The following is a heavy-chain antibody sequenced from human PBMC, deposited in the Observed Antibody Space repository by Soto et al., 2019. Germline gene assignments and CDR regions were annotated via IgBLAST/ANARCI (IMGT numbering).Heavy chain of an antibody. D-gene: IGHD6-13*01. CDR1: GYTFTSYD. V-gene: IGHV1-8*01. Sequence: EASVKVSCKASGYTFTSYDINWVRQATGQGLEWMGWMNPNSGNTGYAQKFQGRVTMTRNTSISTAYMELSSLRSEDTAVYYCARRGYSSSWYYYYYYGMDVWGQGTTVTSP. J-gene: IGHJ6*02. CDR2: MNPNSGNT. CDR3: ARRGYSSSWYYYYYYGMDV.